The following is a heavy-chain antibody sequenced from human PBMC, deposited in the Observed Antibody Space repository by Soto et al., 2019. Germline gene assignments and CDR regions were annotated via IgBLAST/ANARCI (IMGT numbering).Heavy chain of an antibody. V-gene: IGHV4-39*01. CDR3: ARQRPRAFDI. CDR2: IYYSGSA. CDR1: GDSFSTSFYY. J-gene: IGHJ3*02. Sequence: SETLSLTCTVSGDSFSTSFYYWGWIRQPPGRGLEWMANIYYSGSAYYNPSLKSRVSTSVDTSKNQFSLKLRSVTAADTAVYYCARQRPRAFDIWGQGTMVT.